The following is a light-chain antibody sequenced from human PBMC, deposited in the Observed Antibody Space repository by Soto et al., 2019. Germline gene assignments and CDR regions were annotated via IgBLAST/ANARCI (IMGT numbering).Light chain of an antibody. CDR1: QSVSTY. J-gene: IGKJ4*01. CDR2: DAS. V-gene: IGKV3-11*01. CDR3: QQRSNWPPGLT. Sequence: EIVLTQSPATLSLSPGERATLSCRASQSVSTYLAWYQQKPGQAPRLLIYDASNRATGIPARFSGSGSGTDFTLTISSLAPEDFASYFCQQRSNWPPGLTFGGGTTVQIK.